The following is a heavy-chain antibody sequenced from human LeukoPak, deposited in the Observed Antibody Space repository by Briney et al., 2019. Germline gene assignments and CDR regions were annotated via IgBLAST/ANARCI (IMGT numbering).Heavy chain of an antibody. J-gene: IGHJ6*03. CDR1: GFTFSNYA. CDR3: ARPTWTNYMDV. D-gene: IGHD3/OR15-3a*01. Sequence: GRSLRLSCAASGFTFSNYAMHWVRQAPGKGLEWVSYISRSGSTIFYADSVKGRFTISRDNAKNSVSLQMNSLRAEDTAVYFCARPTWTNYMDVWGKGTAVTISS. CDR2: ISRSGSTI. V-gene: IGHV3-48*03.